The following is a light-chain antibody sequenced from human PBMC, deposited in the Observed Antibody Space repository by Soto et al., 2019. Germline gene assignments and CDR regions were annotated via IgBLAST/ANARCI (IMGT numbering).Light chain of an antibody. V-gene: IGKV3-11*01. J-gene: IGKJ1*01. CDR2: DTS. CDR3: QHYNSWPRTWT. Sequence: EIVLTQSPATLSLSPGERATLSCRASQSVSSYLAWYQQKPGQAPRLLIYDTSNRATGIPARFSGSGSGTDFTLTINNLEPEDFAVYYCQHYNSWPRTWTFGQGTKVDIK. CDR1: QSVSSY.